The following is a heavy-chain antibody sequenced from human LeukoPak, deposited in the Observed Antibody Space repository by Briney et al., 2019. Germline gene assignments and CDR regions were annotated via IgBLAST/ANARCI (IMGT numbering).Heavy chain of an antibody. CDR3: ARHFCRGGDCYYMYYFDY. J-gene: IGHJ4*02. CDR2: IYHSGST. Sequence: SGTLSLTCAVSGGSISSSNWWSWVRQPPGKGLEWIGEIYHSGSTNYNPSLKSRVTISVDKSKNQFSLKLSSVTAADTAVYYCARHFCRGGDCYYMYYFDYWGQGTLVTVSS. D-gene: IGHD2-21*02. V-gene: IGHV4-4*02. CDR1: GGSISSSNW.